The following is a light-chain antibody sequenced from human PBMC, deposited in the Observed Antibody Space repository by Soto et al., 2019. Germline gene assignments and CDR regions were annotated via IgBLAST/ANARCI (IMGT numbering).Light chain of an antibody. CDR1: SGYVGTYSL. CDR2: EGH. V-gene: IGLV2-23*01. J-gene: IGLJ1*01. Sequence: QSALAQPASVSGSHGQSITISCTGASGYVGTYSLVSWYQQHPGKAPKVVIYEGHKRPSGVPDRFSGSTSVNTASLTISGLQTDDEADYYCCLYVGATTYVFGTGTNFTVL. CDR3: CLYVGATTYV.